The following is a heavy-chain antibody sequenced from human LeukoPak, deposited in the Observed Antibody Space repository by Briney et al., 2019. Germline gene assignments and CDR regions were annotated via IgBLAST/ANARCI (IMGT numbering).Heavy chain of an antibody. V-gene: IGHV6-1*01. CDR1: GDSVSSNSAA. CDR2: TYYRSKWYN. D-gene: IGHD3-3*01. Sequence: SQTLSLTCDISGDSVSSNSAAWNWIRQSPSRGLEWLGRTYYRSKWYNDYAVSVKSRITINPDTSKNQFSLQLNSVTAADTAVYYCARGLGYYDFWSGYSPWAFDIWGQGTMVTVSS. CDR3: ARGLGYYDFWSGYSPWAFDI. J-gene: IGHJ3*02.